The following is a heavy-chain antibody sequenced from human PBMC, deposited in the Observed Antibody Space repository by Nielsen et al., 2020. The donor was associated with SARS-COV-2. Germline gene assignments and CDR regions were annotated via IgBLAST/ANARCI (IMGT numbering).Heavy chain of an antibody. CDR2: MSSDGRNE. D-gene: IGHD6-13*01. CDR1: GFTFSNYW. J-gene: IGHJ4*02. Sequence: GESLKISCTASGFTFSNYWMSWVRQAPGRGLEWVAVMSSDGRNENYVDSVKGRFTISRDNSKNTLYLHLNSLRAEDTAVYYCTKGAQLGDFWGQGTLVTVSS. CDR3: TKGAQLGDF. V-gene: IGHV3-30*18.